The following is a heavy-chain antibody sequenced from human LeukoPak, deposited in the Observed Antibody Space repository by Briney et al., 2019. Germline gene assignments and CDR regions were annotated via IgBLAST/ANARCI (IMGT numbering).Heavy chain of an antibody. CDR1: GFTFSNYA. D-gene: IGHD2/OR15-2a*01. CDR3: ARHCNSFDGNYFDF. CDR2: ISNSGGST. V-gene: IGHV3-23*01. J-gene: IGHJ4*02. Sequence: TGGSLRLSCAASGFTFSNYAMTWVRQAPGKGLEWVSGISNSGGSTYYADSVKGRFTVSRDNSKNTLYLQVNSLRAEDTALYYCARHCNSFDGNYFDFWGKGSLVTVSS.